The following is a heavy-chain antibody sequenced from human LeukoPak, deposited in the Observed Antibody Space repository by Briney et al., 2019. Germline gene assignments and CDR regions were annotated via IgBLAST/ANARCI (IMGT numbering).Heavy chain of an antibody. V-gene: IGHV3-23*01. Sequence: GGSLRLSCAASGFTFSSNDMAWVRQAPGKGLEWVSTIVLSDGRTFYADSVEGRSTISSDDSKTTLYLQMNSLRAEDTAVYYCAKRPGYGFAFDIWGRGTVVTVSS. J-gene: IGHJ3*02. CDR2: IVLSDGRT. CDR3: AKRPGYGFAFDI. CDR1: GFTFSSND. D-gene: IGHD2-15*01.